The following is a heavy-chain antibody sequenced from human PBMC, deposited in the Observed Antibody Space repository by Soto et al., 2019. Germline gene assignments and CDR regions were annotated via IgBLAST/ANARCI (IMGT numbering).Heavy chain of an antibody. D-gene: IGHD3-9*01. CDR1: GYSFTSYW. CDR2: IDPSDSYT. Sequence: PGESLKISCKGSGYSFTSYWISWVRQMPGKGLVWMGRIDPSDSYTSYSPCFQGHVTISADKSISTAYLQWSRLKASDTAMYYCARRGGYYDILYYYGMDVWGQGTTVTVSS. CDR3: ARRGGYYDILYYYGMDV. V-gene: IGHV5-10-1*01. J-gene: IGHJ6*02.